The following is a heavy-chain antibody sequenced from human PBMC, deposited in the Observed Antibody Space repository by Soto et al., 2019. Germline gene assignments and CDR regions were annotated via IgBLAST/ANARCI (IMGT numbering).Heavy chain of an antibody. CDR2: IIPIFGTA. V-gene: IGHV1-69*01. D-gene: IGHD4-17*01. CDR3: ARVPRTTVVPPCYYGMDV. Sequence: QVQLVQSGAEVKKPGSSVKVSCKASGGTFSSYAISWVRQAPGQGLEWMGGIIPIFGTANYAQKFQGRVTITADESTSTAYMELSSLRSEDTAVYYCARVPRTTVVPPCYYGMDVWGQGTTVTVSS. J-gene: IGHJ6*02. CDR1: GGTFSSYA.